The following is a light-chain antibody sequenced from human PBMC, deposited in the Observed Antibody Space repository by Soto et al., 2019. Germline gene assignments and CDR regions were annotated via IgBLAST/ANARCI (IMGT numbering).Light chain of an antibody. V-gene: IGLV2-11*01. CDR2: DVS. Sequence: QSALTQPRSVSGSPGQSVTISCTGTSSDVGGYNYVSWYQQHPGKAPKLMIYDVSNRPSGVSDRFSGSKSGNTASLTISGLQIEDEADYYCSSFTSSVTYVFGTGTKLTVL. CDR3: SSFTSSVTYV. J-gene: IGLJ1*01. CDR1: SSDVGGYNY.